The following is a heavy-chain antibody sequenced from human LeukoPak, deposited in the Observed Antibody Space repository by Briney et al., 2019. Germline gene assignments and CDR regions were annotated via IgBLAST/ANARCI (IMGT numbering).Heavy chain of an antibody. Sequence: PSETLSLTCSVSGDSLSSYSWSWIRQPPGKGLEWIGYIFNSGSTTYNPSLESRGTISQDTSKKQFSLRLRSVTAADTAVYYCAGDYTSRSYRFDYWGQGTLVTVSS. CDR2: IFNSGST. V-gene: IGHV4-59*01. CDR1: GDSLSSYS. D-gene: IGHD3-10*01. CDR3: AGDYTSRSYRFDY. J-gene: IGHJ4*02.